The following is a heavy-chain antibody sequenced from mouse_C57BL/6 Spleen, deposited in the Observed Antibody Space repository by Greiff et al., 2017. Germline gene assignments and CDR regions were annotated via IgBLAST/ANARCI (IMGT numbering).Heavy chain of an antibody. J-gene: IGHJ4*01. CDR3: ARGGAGYVNYAMYY. Sequence: QVQLQQSGAELVKPGASVTLSCKASGYTFTSYWMHWVKQRPGQGLEWIGMIHPNRGRTNYNEKFKSKATLTVDKSSSTAYMKLSSLTSEDSAVYCCARGGAGYVNYAMYYWGQGTTVTVAS. V-gene: IGHV1-64*01. CDR1: GYTFTSYW. CDR2: IHPNRGRT. D-gene: IGHD3-2*02.